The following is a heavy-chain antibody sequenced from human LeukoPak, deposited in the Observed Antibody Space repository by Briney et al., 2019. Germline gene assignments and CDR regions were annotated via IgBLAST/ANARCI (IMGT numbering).Heavy chain of an antibody. V-gene: IGHV3-53*01. Sequence: GGSLRLSCAASGFTVSSNDMSWVRQVPGKGLEWVSVIYSGGSPYYADSVKGRFTISRDNSKNTLYLQMNSPRAEDTAVYYCARVVDHDYSDYYLDYWGQGTLVTVSS. CDR3: ARVVDHDYSDYYLDY. D-gene: IGHD4-11*01. CDR1: GFTVSSND. CDR2: IYSGGSP. J-gene: IGHJ4*02.